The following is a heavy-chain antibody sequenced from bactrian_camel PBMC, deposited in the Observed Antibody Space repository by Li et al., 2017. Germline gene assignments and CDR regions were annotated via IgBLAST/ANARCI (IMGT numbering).Heavy chain of an antibody. CDR2: INSGGGTT. D-gene: IGHD3*01. CDR1: GFTFSTYD. Sequence: VQLVESGGDLVQPGGSLRLSCAASGFTFSTYDMSWVRQAPGKGLEWLAGINSGGGTTYYADSVKGRFTISRDNAKNTMYLRMNSLKLEDTAMYYCARGPYHYSYEPAGLVGEWGQGTQVTVS. V-gene: IGHV3S40*01. CDR3: ARGPYHYSYEPAGLVGE. J-gene: IGHJ4*01.